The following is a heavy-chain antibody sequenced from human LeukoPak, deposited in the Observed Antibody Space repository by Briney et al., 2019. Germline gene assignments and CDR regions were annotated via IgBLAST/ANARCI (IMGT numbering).Heavy chain of an antibody. CDR3: TTAVFYIPEAGTRDY. J-gene: IGHJ4*02. Sequence: GGSLRLSCAASGCTFSNTWMSWVRQAPGKGLEWVGRIKSKTDGGTRDYGARVKGRFTISRDDSKHTLYPQMSSVKSEDTAVYYCTTAVFYIPEAGTRDYWGQGTLVTVSS. D-gene: IGHD6-19*01. V-gene: IGHV3-15*01. CDR1: GCTFSNTW. CDR2: IKSKTDGGTR.